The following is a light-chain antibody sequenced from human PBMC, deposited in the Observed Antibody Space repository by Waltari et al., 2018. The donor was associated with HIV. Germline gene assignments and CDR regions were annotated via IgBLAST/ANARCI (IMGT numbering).Light chain of an antibody. CDR2: GNS. J-gene: IGLJ2*01. CDR1: SSNIGAGYA. V-gene: IGLV1-40*01. Sequence: QSVLTQPPSVSGAPGQRVTFSCTGSSSNIGAGYAVNWYQQLPGTAPKLLIYGNSHRPSGVPARFSGSKSGTSASLAITGLQAEDEADYYCQSYDSSLRGSVFGGGTKLTVL. CDR3: QSYDSSLRGSV.